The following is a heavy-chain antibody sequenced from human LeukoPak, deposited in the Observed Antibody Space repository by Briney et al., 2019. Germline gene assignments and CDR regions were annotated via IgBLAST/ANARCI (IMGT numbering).Heavy chain of an antibody. J-gene: IGHJ6*04. V-gene: IGHV3-30*03. Sequence: PGGSLRLSCAASGFTFSSYGMHWVRQAPGKGLEWVAVISYDGSNKYYADSVKGRFTISRDNSKNTLYLQMNSLRAEDTAVYYCASSGGFGEFYYYGMDVWGKGTTVTVSS. D-gene: IGHD3-10*01. CDR1: GFTFSSYG. CDR2: ISYDGSNK. CDR3: ASSGGFGEFYYYGMDV.